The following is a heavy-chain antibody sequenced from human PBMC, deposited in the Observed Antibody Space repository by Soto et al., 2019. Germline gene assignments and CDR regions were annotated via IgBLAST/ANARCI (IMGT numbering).Heavy chain of an antibody. D-gene: IGHD2-2*02. V-gene: IGHV1-69*08. CDR1: GVTFNNYT. CDR2: VIPLLDAS. J-gene: IGHJ6*03. Sequence: QVQLAQSGAEVKKPGSSVKISCTASGVTFNNYTFTWVRRAPGQGLEWMGRVIPLLDASNYAEKFQDRVTITADRSTSTVYTGLRGLRSGDSAIYYCASGKSQMSQEIMGFYNYIDVWGKGTTVTVSS. CDR3: ASGKSQMSQEIMGFYNYIDV.